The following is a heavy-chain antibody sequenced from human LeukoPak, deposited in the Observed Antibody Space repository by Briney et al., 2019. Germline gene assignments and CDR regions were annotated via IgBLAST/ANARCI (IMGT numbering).Heavy chain of an antibody. V-gene: IGHV1-69*02. CDR1: GGTFSSYT. J-gene: IGHJ4*02. Sequence: GASVKLSCKASGGTFSSYTISWVRQAPGQGLEWMGSIIPILGIANYAQKFQGRVTITADKSTSTAYMELSSLRSEDTAVYSCARGYYYVSSGVDDWGQGTLVTVSS. CDR3: ARGYYYVSSGVDD. D-gene: IGHD3-22*01. CDR2: IIPILGIA.